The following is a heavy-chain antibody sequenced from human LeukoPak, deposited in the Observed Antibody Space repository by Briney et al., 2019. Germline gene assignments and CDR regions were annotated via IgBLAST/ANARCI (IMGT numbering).Heavy chain of an antibody. J-gene: IGHJ4*02. CDR1: GYSFTTFG. D-gene: IGHD3-3*01. V-gene: IGHV1-18*01. CDR2: ISLNNGNT. CDR3: QRITIFGVVMDFDY. Sequence: ASVKVSCKASGYSFTTFGVSWVRQAPGQGLEWMGFISLNNGNTHYEQKFQGRVTMAADTSTNTASLEVKSLRSDDTAVYYCQRITIFGVVMDFDYWGQGTLVTVSS.